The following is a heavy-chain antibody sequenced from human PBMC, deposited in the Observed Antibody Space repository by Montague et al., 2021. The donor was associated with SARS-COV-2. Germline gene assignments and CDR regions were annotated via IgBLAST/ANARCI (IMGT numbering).Heavy chain of an antibody. CDR3: ARDTRITMLVVVNRYGMDG. D-gene: IGHD3-22*01. J-gene: IGHJ6*02. V-gene: IGHV4-39*07. CDR1: GGAISGSSYY. Sequence: SETLSLTCTVSGGAISGSSYYWGWIRQPPGKGLEWIGSIYYSGSTYYNPSLKSRVTISVDTSKNQFSLKLSSVTAADTAVYYCARDTRITMLVVVNRYGMDGWGQGTTVTVSS. CDR2: IYYSGST.